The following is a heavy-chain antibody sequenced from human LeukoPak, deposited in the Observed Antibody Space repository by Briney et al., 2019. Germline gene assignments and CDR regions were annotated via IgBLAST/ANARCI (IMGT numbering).Heavy chain of an antibody. Sequence: ASVKVSCKASGYTFTGYYMHWVRQAPGQGLEWMGWINPNSGGTNYAQKFQGRVTMTRDTSISTAYMELSRLRSDDTAVYYCARGGIFYGSGKAYEIIDYWGQGTLVTVSS. J-gene: IGHJ4*02. CDR1: GYTFTGYY. V-gene: IGHV1-2*02. CDR3: ARGGIFYGSGKAYEIIDY. CDR2: INPNSGGT. D-gene: IGHD3-10*01.